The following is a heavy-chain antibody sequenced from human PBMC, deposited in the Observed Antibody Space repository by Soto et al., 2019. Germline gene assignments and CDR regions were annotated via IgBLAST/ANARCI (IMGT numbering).Heavy chain of an antibody. CDR1: GGTFSSYA. V-gene: IGHV1-69*12. Sequence: QVQLVQSGAEVKKPGSSVKVSCKASGGTFSSYAISWVRQAPGQGLEWMGGIIPIFGTTNYAQKFQGRVTITEDESTSTAYMELSSLRSEDMAMYYCARVVTMVKSFHYWYFDLWGRGTLVTVSS. CDR2: IIPIFGTT. J-gene: IGHJ2*01. D-gene: IGHD2-15*01. CDR3: ARVVTMVKSFHYWYFDL.